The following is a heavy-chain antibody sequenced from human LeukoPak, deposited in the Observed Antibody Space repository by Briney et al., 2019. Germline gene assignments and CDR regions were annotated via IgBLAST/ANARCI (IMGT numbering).Heavy chain of an antibody. CDR2: IYYNGRP. J-gene: IGHJ6*03. D-gene: IGHD3-22*01. CDR3: ARARMYYYDSSGYYPLGYYYYYMDV. Sequence: SETLSLTCTVSGGSISSYYWSWVRQPPGKGLEWIGYIYYNGRPNYNPSLKSRVTISVDTSKNQFSLKLSSVTAADTAVYYCARARMYYYDSSGYYPLGYYYYYMDVWGKGTTVTVSS. V-gene: IGHV4-59*01. CDR1: GGSISSYY.